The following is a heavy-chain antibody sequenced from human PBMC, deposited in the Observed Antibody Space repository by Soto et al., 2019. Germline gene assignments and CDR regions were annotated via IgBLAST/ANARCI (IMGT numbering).Heavy chain of an antibody. CDR3: ARISSDYDSSGYFLPDAFDI. V-gene: IGHV4-34*01. Sequence: SETLSLTCAVYGGSFSGYYWSWIRQPPGKGLEWIGEINHSGSTNYNPSLKSRVTISVDTSKNQFSLKLSSVTAADTAVYYCARISSDYDSSGYFLPDAFDIWGQGTMVTVSS. J-gene: IGHJ3*02. CDR1: GGSFSGYY. CDR2: INHSGST. D-gene: IGHD3-22*01.